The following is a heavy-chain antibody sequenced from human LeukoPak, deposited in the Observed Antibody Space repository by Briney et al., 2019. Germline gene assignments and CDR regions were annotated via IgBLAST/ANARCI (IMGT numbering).Heavy chain of an antibody. J-gene: IGHJ4*02. CDR2: IYHSGST. CDR3: ARDSSGWYGRAYDY. CDR1: GGSISSSNW. Sequence: SETLSLTCAVSGGSISSSNWWSWVRQPPGKGLEWIGEIYHSGSTNYNPSPKSRVTISVDTSKNQFSLKLSSVTAADTAVYYCARDSSGWYGRAYDYWGQGTLVTVSS. V-gene: IGHV4-4*02. D-gene: IGHD6-19*01.